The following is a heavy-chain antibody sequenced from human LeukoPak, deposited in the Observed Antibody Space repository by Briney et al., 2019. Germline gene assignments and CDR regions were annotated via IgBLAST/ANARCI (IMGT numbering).Heavy chain of an antibody. J-gene: IGHJ5*02. D-gene: IGHD2-2*01. V-gene: IGHV1-2*02. CDR3: AREGAYCSSTSCHIQNWFDP. CDR1: GYTFTGYY. CDR2: INPNSGGT. Sequence: GASVKVSCKASGYTFTGYYMHWVRQAPGQGLEWMGWINPNSGGTNYAQKFQGRVTMTRDTSISTAYMELSRLRSDDTAVYYCAREGAYCSSTSCHIQNWFDPWGQGTLVTVSS.